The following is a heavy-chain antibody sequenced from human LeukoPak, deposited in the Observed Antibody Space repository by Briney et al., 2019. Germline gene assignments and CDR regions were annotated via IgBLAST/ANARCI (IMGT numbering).Heavy chain of an antibody. CDR1: GGSISSSSSY. Sequence: SEALSLTCTVSGGSISSSSSYWGWIRQPPGKGLEWIGSIYYSGSTYYNPSLKSRVTISVDTSKNQFSLKLSSVTAADTAVYYCARTDGGSFHYFDYWGQGTLVTVSS. CDR2: IYYSGST. CDR3: ARTDGGSFHYFDY. V-gene: IGHV4-39*01. D-gene: IGHD2-15*01. J-gene: IGHJ4*02.